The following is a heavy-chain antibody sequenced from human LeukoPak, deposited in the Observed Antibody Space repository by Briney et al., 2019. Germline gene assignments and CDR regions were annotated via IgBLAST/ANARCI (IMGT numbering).Heavy chain of an antibody. V-gene: IGHV4-59*01. Sequence: SETLSLTCTVSGASLSGYYWTWIRQPPGKGLEWIGYNSYSRSTNYNPSLKSRVTISVDTSKDQFSLKLNSVTAADTAVYYCAREGRDGYIPFDYWGQGTLVTVSS. J-gene: IGHJ4*02. CDR1: GASLSGYY. D-gene: IGHD5-24*01. CDR2: NSYSRST. CDR3: AREGRDGYIPFDY.